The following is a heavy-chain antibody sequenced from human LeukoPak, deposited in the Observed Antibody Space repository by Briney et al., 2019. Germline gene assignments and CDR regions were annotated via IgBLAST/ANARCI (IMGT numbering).Heavy chain of an antibody. CDR3: ARAYFFARFDY. Sequence: SETLSLTCTVSGASIRSGTYYWGWIRLPPGKGLEWIGSIYYSGSTYYNPSLRSRVTISVDTSKNQFSLKLSSVTAADTAVYYCARAYFFARFDYWGQGTLVTVSS. CDR1: GASIRSGTYY. J-gene: IGHJ4*02. CDR2: IYYSGST. V-gene: IGHV4-39*07. D-gene: IGHD2/OR15-2a*01.